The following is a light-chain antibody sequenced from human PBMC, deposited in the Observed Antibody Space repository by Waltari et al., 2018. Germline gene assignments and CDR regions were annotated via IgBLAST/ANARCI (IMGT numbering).Light chain of an antibody. V-gene: IGLV2-14*03. CDR2: DVN. J-gene: IGLJ3*02. Sequence: HSALAQPASVSGSPGQSITIPCTGTSSDVGAHNYVPWYQQHPGKAPRLMIYDVNNRPSGVSNRFSGSKSGNTASLTISGLQAEDEADYYCSSFTRASSWVFGGGTKLTV. CDR1: SSDVGAHNY. CDR3: SSFTRASSWV.